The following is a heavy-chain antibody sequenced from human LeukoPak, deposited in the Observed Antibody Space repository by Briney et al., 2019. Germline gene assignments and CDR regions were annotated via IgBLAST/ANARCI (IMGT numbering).Heavy chain of an antibody. V-gene: IGHV4-61*05. CDR3: ARVGGGGDCFDY. D-gene: IGHD2-21*01. J-gene: IGHJ4*02. CDR2: IYYSGST. CDR1: GGSISSSSYY. Sequence: PSETLSLTCTVSGGSISSSSYYWGWIRQPPGKGLEWIGYIYYSGSTNYNPSLKSRVTISVDTSKNQFSLKLSSVTAADTAVYYCARVGGGGDCFDYWGQGTLVTVSS.